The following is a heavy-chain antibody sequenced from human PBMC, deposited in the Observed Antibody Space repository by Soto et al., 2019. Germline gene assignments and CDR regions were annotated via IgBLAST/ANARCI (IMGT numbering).Heavy chain of an antibody. CDR1: GFTFSSHA. CDR2: ITNTGGST. J-gene: IGHJ4*02. CDR3: AKAGYGSGSYYTLSFDY. V-gene: IGHV3-23*01. D-gene: IGHD3-10*01. Sequence: EVQLLESGGGLVQPGGSLRLSCAGSGFTFSSHAVSWVRQAPGKGLECVSSITNTGGSTYYADSVKGRFTISRDNSKNTVYLQMNSLRAEDTAVYYYAKAGYGSGSYYTLSFDYWGQGSLVTVSS.